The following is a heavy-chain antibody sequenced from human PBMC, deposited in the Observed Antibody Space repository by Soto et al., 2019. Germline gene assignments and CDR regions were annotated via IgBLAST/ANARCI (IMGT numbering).Heavy chain of an antibody. CDR1: GYTFTSYG. Sequence: ASVKVSCKASGYTFTSYGISWVRQAPGQGLEWMGWISAYNGNTNYAQKLQGRVTMTTDTSTSTAYMALRSLRSDDMAVYYCARDGGYCSGGSCFDLWGQGTLVTVSS. CDR2: ISAYNGNT. CDR3: ARDGGYCSGGSCFDL. J-gene: IGHJ5*02. V-gene: IGHV1-18*03. D-gene: IGHD2-15*01.